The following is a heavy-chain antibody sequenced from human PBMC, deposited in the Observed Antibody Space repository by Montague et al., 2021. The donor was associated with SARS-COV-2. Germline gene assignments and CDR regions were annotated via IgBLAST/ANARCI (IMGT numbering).Heavy chain of an antibody. CDR3: ARAPDVDTSMVIYYYGMDV. V-gene: IGHV4-61*02. Sequence: TLSLTCTVSGGSISSGSYYWSWLRQPAGKGLEWIGRIYTSGSTNYNPSLKSRVTISVDTSKNQFSLKLSSVTAADTAVYYCARAPDVDTSMVIYYYGMDVWGRGPTVTVSS. D-gene: IGHD5-18*01. CDR2: IYTSGST. J-gene: IGHJ6*02. CDR1: GGSISSGSYY.